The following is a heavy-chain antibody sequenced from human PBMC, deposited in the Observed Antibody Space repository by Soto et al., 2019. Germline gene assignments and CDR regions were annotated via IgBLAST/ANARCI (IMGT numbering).Heavy chain of an antibody. D-gene: IGHD6-6*01. Sequence: QVQLVESGGGVVQPGTSLRLSCAASGFMLSSYSIHWVRQAPGKGLEWVAVISYDGNTQYYADSVKGRFIVSRDNSKNTLYMHLNYLRAEDTAVYYCAKVSRPSRISTPDFDYWGQGTLVTVSS. J-gene: IGHJ4*02. CDR3: AKVSRPSRISTPDFDY. CDR2: ISYDGNTQ. V-gene: IGHV3-30-3*01. CDR1: GFMLSSYS.